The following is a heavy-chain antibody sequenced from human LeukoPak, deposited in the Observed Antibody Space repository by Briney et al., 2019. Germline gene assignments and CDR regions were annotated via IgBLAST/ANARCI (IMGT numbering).Heavy chain of an antibody. J-gene: IGHJ4*02. CDR3: ARQGRGIRLQTYFDY. Sequence: KASETLSLTCTVSGGSISSGSYYWGWIRQPPGKGLEWIGSIYYSGSTYYNPSLKSRVTISVDTSKSQFSLRLNSVTAADTAVYYCARQGRGIRLQTYFDYWGQGTLVAVSS. CDR2: IYYSGST. D-gene: IGHD5-24*01. CDR1: GGSISSGSYY. V-gene: IGHV4-39*01.